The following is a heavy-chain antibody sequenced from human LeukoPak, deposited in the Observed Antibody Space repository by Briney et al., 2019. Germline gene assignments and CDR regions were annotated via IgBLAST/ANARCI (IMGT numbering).Heavy chain of an antibody. CDR3: ARGETFTYYDILTGYGDAFDI. D-gene: IGHD3-9*01. CDR2: INHSGST. Sequence: PSEALSLTCAVYGGSFSGYYWSWIRQPPGKGLGWIGEINHSGSTNYNPSLKSRVTISVDTSKNQFSLKLSSVTAADTAVYYCARGETFTYYDILTGYGDAFDIWGQGTMVTVSS. V-gene: IGHV4-34*01. CDR1: GGSFSGYY. J-gene: IGHJ3*02.